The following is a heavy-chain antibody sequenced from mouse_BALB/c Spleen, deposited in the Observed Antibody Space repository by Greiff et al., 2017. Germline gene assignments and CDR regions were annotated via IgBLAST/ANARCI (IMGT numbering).Heavy chain of an antibody. CDR1: GYTFTSYW. CDR3: ARQEIYYGSMDY. J-gene: IGHJ4*01. Sequence: VKLQQPGAELVKPGASVKLSCKASGYTFTSYWMHWVKQRPGQGLEWIGEINPSNGRTNYNEKFKSKATLTVDKSSSTAYMQLSSLTSEDSAVYYCARQEIYYGSMDYWGQGTSVTVSS. D-gene: IGHD2-2*01. CDR2: INPSNGRT. V-gene: IGHV1S81*02.